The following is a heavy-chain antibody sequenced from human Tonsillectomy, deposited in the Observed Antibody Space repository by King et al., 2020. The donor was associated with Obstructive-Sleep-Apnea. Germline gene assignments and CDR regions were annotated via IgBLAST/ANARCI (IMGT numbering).Heavy chain of an antibody. D-gene: IGHD6-6*01. V-gene: IGHV3-30*02. J-gene: IGHJ4*02. CDR3: AKDQDGSSYLFDY. CDR1: GFTFSNYV. CDR2: IRYDGSNK. Sequence: VQLVESGGGVVQPGRSLRLSCAASGFTFSNYVMHWVRQAPGKGLEWVALIRYDGSNKDYADSVKGRFTISRDNSKNTLYLQMNSLRAEDTAVYYCAKDQDGSSYLFDYWGQGTLVTVSS.